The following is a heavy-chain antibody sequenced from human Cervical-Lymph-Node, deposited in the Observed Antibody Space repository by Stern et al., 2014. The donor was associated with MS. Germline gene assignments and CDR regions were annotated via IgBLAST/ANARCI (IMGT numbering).Heavy chain of an antibody. D-gene: IGHD2/OR15-2a*01. J-gene: IGHJ6*02. CDR3: ATPFSHSFRYGMHV. CDR2: INAGNGQT. V-gene: IGHV1-3*01. CDR1: GYTFNTYA. Sequence: VQLVESGAEVKKLGASVNVSCKAFGYTFNTYAIHWVRQAPGQGLEWVGYINAGNGQTKYSQKFQGRVTITRDTSASTGYIELSSLRSEDSAVYYCATPFSHSFRYGMHVWGQGTTVTVFS.